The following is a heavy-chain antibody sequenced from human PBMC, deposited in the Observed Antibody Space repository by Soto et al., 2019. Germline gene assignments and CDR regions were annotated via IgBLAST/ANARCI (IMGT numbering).Heavy chain of an antibody. J-gene: IGHJ4*02. CDR1: GFTFSSYA. D-gene: IGHD2-15*01. Sequence: TGGSLRLSCAASGFTFSSYAMSWVRPAPGKGLEWVSAISGSGGSTYYADSVKGRFTISRDNSKNTLYLQMNSLRAEDTAVYYCAKEAEHYCSGGSCYVDYWGQGTLVTVSS. CDR3: AKEAEHYCSGGSCYVDY. V-gene: IGHV3-23*01. CDR2: ISGSGGST.